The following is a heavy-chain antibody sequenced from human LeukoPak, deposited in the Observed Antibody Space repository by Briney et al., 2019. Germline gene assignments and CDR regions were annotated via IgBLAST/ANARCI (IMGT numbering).Heavy chain of an antibody. J-gene: IGHJ5*02. CDR3: AREDIVVVVAATRGHWFDP. D-gene: IGHD2-15*01. Sequence: GSSVKVSCKASGGTFSSYAISWVRQAPGQGLEWMGGIIPIFGTANYAQKFQGRVTITTDESTSTAYMELSSLRSEDTAVYYCAREDIVVVVAATRGHWFDPWGQGTLVTVSS. CDR1: GGTFSSYA. CDR2: IIPIFGTA. V-gene: IGHV1-69*05.